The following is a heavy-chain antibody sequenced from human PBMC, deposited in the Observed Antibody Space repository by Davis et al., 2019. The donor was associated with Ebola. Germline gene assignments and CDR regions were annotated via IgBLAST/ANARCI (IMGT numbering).Heavy chain of an antibody. CDR1: GFTFSSYA. CDR3: ARVGVGATNYYYYYGMDV. D-gene: IGHD1-26*01. V-gene: IGHV3-30-3*01. Sequence: PGGSLRLSCAASGFTFSSYAMHWVRQAPGKGLEWVAVTSYDGSNKYYADSVKGRFTISRDNSKNTLYLQMNSLRAEDTAVYYCARVGVGATNYYYYYGMDVWGQGTTVTVSS. CDR2: TSYDGSNK. J-gene: IGHJ6*02.